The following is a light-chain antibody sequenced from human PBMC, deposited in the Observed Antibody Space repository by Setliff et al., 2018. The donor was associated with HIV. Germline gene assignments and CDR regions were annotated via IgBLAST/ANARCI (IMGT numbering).Light chain of an antibody. V-gene: IGLV3-1*01. CDR2: EDN. Sequence: SSELTQPPSVSVSPGQTASITCSGDKLEDKYACWYQQKPGQSPILVIYEDNKRPSGIPERFSASNSGNTATLTISGTQAMDDGDYYCQAWDSSSWVFGGGTKVTVL. CDR3: QAWDSSSWV. CDR1: KLEDKY. J-gene: IGLJ3*02.